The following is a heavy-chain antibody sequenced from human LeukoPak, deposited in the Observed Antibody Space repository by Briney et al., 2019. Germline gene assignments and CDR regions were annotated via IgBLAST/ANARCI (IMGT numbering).Heavy chain of an antibody. Sequence: GALVKVSCKASGYTFTGYYMHWVRQAPGQGLEWMGWINPNNGVTNYAQKFQGRVTMTRDTSISTAYMELSRLRSDDTAVYYCASGVAANWFDPWGQGTLVTVSS. V-gene: IGHV1-2*02. D-gene: IGHD6-13*01. CDR2: INPNNGVT. CDR1: GYTFTGYY. J-gene: IGHJ5*02. CDR3: ASGVAANWFDP.